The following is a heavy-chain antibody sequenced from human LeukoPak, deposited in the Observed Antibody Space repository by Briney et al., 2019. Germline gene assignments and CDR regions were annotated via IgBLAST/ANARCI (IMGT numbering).Heavy chain of an antibody. D-gene: IGHD6-19*01. CDR3: ATLRRSGWYIGD. CDR1: GYMFSDKY. CDR2: INPNSGGT. V-gene: IGHV1-2*02. Sequence: ASVKVSCKASGYMFSDKYMHWVRQAPGQGPEWMGWINPNSGGTYYAEKFQGRVTMTRDTSITTAYMELSSLRSDDTAMYYCATLRRSGWYIGDWGQGTLVTVSS. J-gene: IGHJ4*02.